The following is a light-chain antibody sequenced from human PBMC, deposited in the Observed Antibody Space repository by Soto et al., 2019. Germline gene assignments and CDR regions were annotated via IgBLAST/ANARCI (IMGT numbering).Light chain of an antibody. Sequence: QSALTQPASVSGSPGQSITISCTGTRSDVGNYDYVSWYQQHPGKAPKLIIYEVTNRPSGVSSRFSGSKSGHTASLTISGLQSEDEADYYCSSYRSRRTTSTLVFGGGTKLTVL. CDR1: RSDVGNYDY. CDR3: SSYRSRRTTSTLV. J-gene: IGLJ3*02. CDR2: EVT. V-gene: IGLV2-14*01.